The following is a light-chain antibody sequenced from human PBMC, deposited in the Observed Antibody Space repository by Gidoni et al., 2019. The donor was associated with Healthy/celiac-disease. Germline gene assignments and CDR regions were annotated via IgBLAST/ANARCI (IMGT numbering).Light chain of an antibody. Sequence: EIVMTQSPATLSVSPGERATLSCRASQSVSSNLAWYQQKLGQAPRLLIYGASTRATGIPARFSGSGSWTEFTLTISSLQSEDFAVYYCQQYNNWPPLTFGGGTKVEIK. V-gene: IGKV3-15*01. CDR3: QQYNNWPPLT. CDR1: QSVSSN. J-gene: IGKJ4*01. CDR2: GAS.